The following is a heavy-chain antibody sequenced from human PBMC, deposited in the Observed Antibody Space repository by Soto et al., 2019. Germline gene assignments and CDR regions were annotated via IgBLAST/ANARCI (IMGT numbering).Heavy chain of an antibody. Sequence: GSLRLSCAASGFTFRSYSMNWVRQAPGKGLEWVSYISNSNRTINYADSVKGRFIISRDNAKNSLYLQMHSLRDEDTAVYYCAREGWPLLQTGMDVWGQGTTVTVSS. D-gene: IGHD2-15*01. V-gene: IGHV3-48*02. CDR3: AREGWPLLQTGMDV. J-gene: IGHJ6*02. CDR2: ISNSNRTI. CDR1: GFTFRSYS.